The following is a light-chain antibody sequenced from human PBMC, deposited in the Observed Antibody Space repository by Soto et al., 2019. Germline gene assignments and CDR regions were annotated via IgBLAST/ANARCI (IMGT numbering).Light chain of an antibody. CDR1: QSVGSN. Sequence: EIVMTQSPATLSVSPGERATLSCRASQSVGSNLAWYQQKPGQAPRLLMYGASTRATGVPARFSGSGSGAEFTLTISSLQSEDFAGYYCQQYNNRPPWTFGQGTKVDIE. CDR2: GAS. V-gene: IGKV3-15*01. CDR3: QQYNNRPPWT. J-gene: IGKJ1*01.